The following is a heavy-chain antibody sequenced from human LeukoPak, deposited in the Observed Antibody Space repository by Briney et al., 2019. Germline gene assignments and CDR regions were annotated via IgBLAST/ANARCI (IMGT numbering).Heavy chain of an antibody. V-gene: IGHV3-23*01. Sequence: GGSLRLSCAASGFSFNTCAMSWVRQAPGKGLEWVSTISGGGRSTDYADSVKGQFTISGDNSKNTLYLQMNSLRAEDTAVYYCARERYFDYWGQGTLVTVSS. CDR2: ISGGGRST. J-gene: IGHJ4*02. CDR3: ARERYFDY. CDR1: GFSFNTCA.